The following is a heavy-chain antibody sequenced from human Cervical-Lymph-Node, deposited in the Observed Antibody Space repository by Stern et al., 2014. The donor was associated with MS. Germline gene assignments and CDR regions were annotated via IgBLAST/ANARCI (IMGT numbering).Heavy chain of an antibody. V-gene: IGHV1-2*06. CDR2: ISPNSGET. J-gene: IGHJ4*02. D-gene: IGHD2-15*01. CDR1: GYTFTGYY. Sequence: QVKLVQSGAEVKKPGASMKVSCKASGYTFTGYYMHWVRQAPGQGLEWMGRISPNSGETTYAQKFQGRITMTRDTSISTAYMELSSLRSDDTAIYYCARSIVVITATGEFDYWGQGALVTVSS. CDR3: ARSIVVITATGEFDY.